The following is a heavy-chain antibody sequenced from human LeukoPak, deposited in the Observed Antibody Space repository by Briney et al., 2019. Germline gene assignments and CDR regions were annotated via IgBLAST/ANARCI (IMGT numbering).Heavy chain of an antibody. CDR2: ISGSGDTR. Sequence: GGSLRLSCEASGFTFIKYAMSWVRQAPGKGLEWVSGISGSGDTRNYADSVKGRFTVSRDNSKNTVYLHMNTLRVEDTAVYYCAIGPGSLWGQGTRVTASS. CDR3: AIGPGSL. CDR1: GFTFIKYA. J-gene: IGHJ4*02. V-gene: IGHV3-23*01. D-gene: IGHD3-10*01.